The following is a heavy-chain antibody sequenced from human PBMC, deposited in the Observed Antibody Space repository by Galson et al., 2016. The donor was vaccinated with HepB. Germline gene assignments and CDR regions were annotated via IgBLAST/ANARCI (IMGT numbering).Heavy chain of an antibody. Sequence: SLRLSCAASEFTFNNCPLHWVRQAPGKGLEWVSGLSGSGAHTYYADSVKGRFTISRDNSKNTLYLQMNSLRVEDTAVYYCAKDYVGGSYLLTQFDYWGQGTLVTVSS. J-gene: IGHJ4*02. V-gene: IGHV3-23*01. CDR2: LSGSGAHT. D-gene: IGHD3-16*02. CDR1: EFTFNNCP. CDR3: AKDYVGGSYLLTQFDY.